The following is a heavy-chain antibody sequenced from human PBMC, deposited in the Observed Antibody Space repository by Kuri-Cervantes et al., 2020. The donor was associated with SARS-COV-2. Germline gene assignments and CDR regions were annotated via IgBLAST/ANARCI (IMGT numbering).Heavy chain of an antibody. Sequence: GESLKISCAASGFTFSNAWISWVRQAPGKGLEWVGRIKSKANNYATTYAASVKGRFTISRDDSKNTAYLQMDSLKSEDTAVYYCASLTYFSSSGGSWGQGTLVTVSS. CDR3: ASLTYFSSSGGS. V-gene: IGHV3-73*01. CDR1: GFTFSNAW. CDR2: IKSKANNYAT. J-gene: IGHJ5*02. D-gene: IGHD3-9*01.